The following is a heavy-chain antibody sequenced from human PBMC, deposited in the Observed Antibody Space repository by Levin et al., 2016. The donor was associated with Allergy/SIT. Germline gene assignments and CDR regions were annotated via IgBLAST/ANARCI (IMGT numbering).Heavy chain of an antibody. D-gene: IGHD3-10*01. CDR2: IYPGDSDT. V-gene: IGHV5-51*01. CDR1: GYSFTSYW. Sequence: GESLKISCKGSGYSFTSYWIGWVRQMPGKGLEWMGIIYPGDSDTRYSPSFQGQVTISADKSISTAYLQWSSLKASDTAMYYCARPPQPYGSGSYYIYWGQGTLVTVSS. CDR3: ARPPQPYGSGSYYIY. J-gene: IGHJ4*02.